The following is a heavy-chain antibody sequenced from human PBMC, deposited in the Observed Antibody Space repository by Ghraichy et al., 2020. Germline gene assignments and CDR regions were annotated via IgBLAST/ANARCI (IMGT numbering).Heavy chain of an antibody. Sequence: ASVKVSCEVSVYNVTALSIHWVRQAPGKGLEWMGNFDPEDGETIYAQKFQGRVTMTEDPSIDTAYMELSSLRSDDTAIYYCVTDRGQNIGWYDDFDFWGQGTLVTVSS. V-gene: IGHV1-24*01. CDR3: VTDRGQNIGWYDDFDF. J-gene: IGHJ4*02. CDR2: FDPEDGET. CDR1: VYNVTALS. D-gene: IGHD3-10*01.